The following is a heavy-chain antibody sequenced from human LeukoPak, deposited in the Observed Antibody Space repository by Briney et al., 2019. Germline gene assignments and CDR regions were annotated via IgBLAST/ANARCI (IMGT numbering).Heavy chain of an antibody. J-gene: IGHJ6*03. CDR1: GGSISSYY. V-gene: IGHV4-59*01. CDR3: ARGGSESYRNYYYMDV. CDR2: VYYSGST. Sequence: SETLSLTCTVSGGSISSYYWSWIRQPPGKGLEWIGYVYYSGSTNYNPSLKSRVTISVDASKNQFSLKLSSVTAADTAVYYCARGGSESYRNYYYMDVWGKGTTVTVSS. D-gene: IGHD3-10*01.